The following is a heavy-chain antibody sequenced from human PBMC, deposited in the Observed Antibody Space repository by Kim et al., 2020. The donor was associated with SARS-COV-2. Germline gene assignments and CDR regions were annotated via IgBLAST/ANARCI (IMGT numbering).Heavy chain of an antibody. D-gene: IGHD2-21*01. CDR1: GFTFTKVW. V-gene: IGHV3-15*01. CDR2: IRSKADGGTA. CDR3: TTDYERIGGLCDGETCYPASL. J-gene: IGHJ4*02. Sequence: GGSLRLSCAASGFTFTKVWLSWVRQAPGKGLEWVGRIRSKADGGTADYAAPVKGRFTISRDVSKNTLYLQMNGLRAEDTAFYHCTTDYERIGGLCDGETCYPASLWGQGTLVTVSS.